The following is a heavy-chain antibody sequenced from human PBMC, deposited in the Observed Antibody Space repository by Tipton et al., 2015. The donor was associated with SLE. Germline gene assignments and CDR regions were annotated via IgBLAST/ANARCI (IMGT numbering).Heavy chain of an antibody. V-gene: IGHV4-59*12. CDR2: IYYSGST. CDR1: GGSISSYY. Sequence: TLSLTCTVSGGSISSYYWSWIRQPPGKGLEWLGYIYYSGSTNYNPSLKSRVTISVDTSKSQFSLKLSSVTAADTAVYYCARGFYYDTSGPSYFDYWGQGTLVTVSS. D-gene: IGHD3-22*01. J-gene: IGHJ4*02. CDR3: ARGFYYDTSGPSYFDY.